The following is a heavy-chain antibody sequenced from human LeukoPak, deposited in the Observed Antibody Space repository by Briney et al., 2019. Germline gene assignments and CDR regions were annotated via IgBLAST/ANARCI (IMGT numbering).Heavy chain of an antibody. Sequence: GESLKISCKGSGYSFPTYWIDWVRQMPGKGLEWMGLIQPGDSQTRYSPSFKGQVTFSDDKSSTAYLQWSSLRASDTAIYYCARRLQTGGFDIWGQGTMVTVSS. CDR1: GYSFPTYW. D-gene: IGHD1-26*01. CDR2: IQPGDSQT. V-gene: IGHV5-51*01. J-gene: IGHJ3*02. CDR3: ARRLQTGGFDI.